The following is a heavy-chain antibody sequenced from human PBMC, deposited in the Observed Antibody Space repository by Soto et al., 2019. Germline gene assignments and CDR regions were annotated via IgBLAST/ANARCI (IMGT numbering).Heavy chain of an antibody. Sequence: EVQLLESGGGLVQPGGSLRLSCAASGFTFSSYAMSWVRQAPGKGLEWVSAISGSGGSTYYADSVKGRFTISRDNSKNTLYLQMNSLRAEDTAVYYCAKRGVNDYGDYGFPEYFQHWGQVTLVTVSS. CDR1: GFTFSSYA. D-gene: IGHD4-17*01. V-gene: IGHV3-23*01. J-gene: IGHJ1*01. CDR3: AKRGVNDYGDYGFPEYFQH. CDR2: ISGSGGST.